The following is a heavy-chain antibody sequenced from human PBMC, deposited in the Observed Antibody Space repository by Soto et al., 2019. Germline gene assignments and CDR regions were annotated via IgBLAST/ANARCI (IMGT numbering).Heavy chain of an antibody. CDR3: AKVDGGGSYYYYYYGMDV. D-gene: IGHD1-26*01. V-gene: IGHV3-23*01. J-gene: IGHJ6*01. Sequence: GGSLRVSCASSGFTFNNYAMNWVRQAPGKGLEWVSAISGVDGYSSYTDSVKGRFTISMDDTDNTLYLQMNSLRAEDTAVYYCAKVDGGGSYYYYYYGMDVWGQGTTVTVSS. CDR2: ISGVDGYS. CDR1: GFTFNNYA.